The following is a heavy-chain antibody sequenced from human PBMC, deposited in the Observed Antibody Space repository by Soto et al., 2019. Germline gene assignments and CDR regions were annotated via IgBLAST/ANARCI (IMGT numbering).Heavy chain of an antibody. CDR1: GFFISSGNY. V-gene: IGHV4-38-2*01. J-gene: IGHJ3*01. Sequence: SETLSLTCAVSGFFISSGNYWGWIRKPPGKGLEWIGSIFHGGNTYYNPSLKSRVTISVDMSKNQFSLKLNSVTAADTAVYYCARARWYAAFDVWGQGTVVTVSS. CDR2: IFHGGNT. CDR3: ARARWYAAFDV. D-gene: IGHD2-15*01.